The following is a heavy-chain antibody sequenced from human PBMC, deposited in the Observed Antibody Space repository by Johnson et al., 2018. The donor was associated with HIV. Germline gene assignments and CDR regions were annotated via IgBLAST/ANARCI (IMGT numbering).Heavy chain of an antibody. V-gene: IGHV3-20*04. Sequence: VQLVESGGTVIRPGGSLRLSCVASGFTFDDYGMSWVRQAPGKGLEWVSGINWDGTYTGYVGSVKGRFTISRDNGKNSLYLQMNSLRVEDTALYYCARDHLSRSHAFDIWGQGTMVTVSS. D-gene: IGHD2-15*01. CDR1: GFTFDDYG. CDR3: ARDHLSRSHAFDI. CDR2: INWDGTYT. J-gene: IGHJ3*02.